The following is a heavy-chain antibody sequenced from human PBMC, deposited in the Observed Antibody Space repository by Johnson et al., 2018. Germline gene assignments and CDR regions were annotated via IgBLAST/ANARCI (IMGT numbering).Heavy chain of an antibody. J-gene: IGHJ3*02. V-gene: IGHV3-33*05. CDR1: GFTFSSYG. CDR3: ARARGYGDGYAFDI. CDR2: ISYDGSNK. Sequence: QVQLVETGGGVVQPGRSLRLSCAASGFTFSSYGMHWVRQAPGKGLEWVAVISYDGSNKYYADSVKGRFTISRDNSKNTLDLQMNSLRAEDTAFSYCARARGYGDGYAFDIWGHGTLVTVSA. D-gene: IGHD4-17*01.